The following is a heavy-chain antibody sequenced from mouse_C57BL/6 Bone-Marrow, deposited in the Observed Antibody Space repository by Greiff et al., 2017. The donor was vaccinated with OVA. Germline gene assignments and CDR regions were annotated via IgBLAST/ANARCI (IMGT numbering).Heavy chain of an antibody. Sequence: VQLQQSGPVLVKPGASVKMSCKASGYTFTDYYMNWVKQSPGHSLEWIGVINPYTGGTSYNQKFKGKATLTVDKSSSTAYMELNSLTSEDSAVYYCARCITTAWYLDVWGTGTTVTVSS. V-gene: IGHV1-19*01. D-gene: IGHD1-1*01. CDR1: GYTFTDYY. CDR2: INPYTGGT. CDR3: ARCITTAWYLDV. J-gene: IGHJ1*03.